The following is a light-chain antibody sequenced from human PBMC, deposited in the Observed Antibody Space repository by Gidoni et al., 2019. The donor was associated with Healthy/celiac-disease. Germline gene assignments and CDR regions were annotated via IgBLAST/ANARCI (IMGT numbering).Light chain of an antibody. Sequence: QAVVTQEPSLTVSPGGTVTLTCGSSTGAVTSGHYPYWFQQKPGQAPRTLIYDTSNKHSWPPARFSGSLLGGKAALTLSGAQPEDEAGYYCLLSYSGARHVVFGGGTKLTVL. J-gene: IGLJ2*01. CDR3: LLSYSGARHVV. V-gene: IGLV7-46*01. CDR1: TGAVTSGHY. CDR2: DTS.